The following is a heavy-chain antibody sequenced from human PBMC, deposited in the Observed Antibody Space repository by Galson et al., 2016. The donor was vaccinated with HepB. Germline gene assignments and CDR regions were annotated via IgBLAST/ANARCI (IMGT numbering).Heavy chain of an antibody. J-gene: IGHJ4*02. V-gene: IGHV3-53*04. D-gene: IGHD6-13*01. CDR3: ARGRWQLD. CDR1: GFTVSSNY. CDR2: IYSGGST. Sequence: SLRLSCAASGFTVSSNYMNWVRQAPGKGLQWVSVIYSGGSTYYADSLKGRFTISRHNSKNTLYLQMNSLRAEDTAVYYCARGRWQLDWGQGTLVTVSS.